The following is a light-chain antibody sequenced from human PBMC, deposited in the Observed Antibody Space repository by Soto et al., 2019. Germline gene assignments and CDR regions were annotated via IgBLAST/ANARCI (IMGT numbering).Light chain of an antibody. J-gene: IGKJ1*01. V-gene: IGKV3-20*01. CDR1: QSISGTY. Sequence: VLTQSPGTLSLTSWERATLSCRASQSISGTYLAWYQQKPGQAPRLLIYSASPRATGIPDRFSGRGAGTDVTLTISRLEPEDFAVYDCQHYGTSPSTFGRGTKVDIK. CDR3: QHYGTSPST. CDR2: SAS.